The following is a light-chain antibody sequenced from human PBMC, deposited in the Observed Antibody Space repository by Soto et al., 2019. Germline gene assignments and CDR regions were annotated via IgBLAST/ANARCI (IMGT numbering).Light chain of an antibody. CDR2: EAT. J-gene: IGLJ3*02. V-gene: IGLV2-14*01. Sequence: QSALTQPASVSGSPGQSITISCTGTSSDIGGNYYVPWYQQHPGKVPKLMIYEATNRPSGVSNRFSGSKSGNTASLTISGILAEDEADYSCSSDTSSNTWVFGGGTKVTVL. CDR3: SSDTSSNTWV. CDR1: SSDIGGNYY.